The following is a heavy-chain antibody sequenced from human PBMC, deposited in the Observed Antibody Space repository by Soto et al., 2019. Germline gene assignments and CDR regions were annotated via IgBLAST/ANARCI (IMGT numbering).Heavy chain of an antibody. CDR3: GKEAEDNFDY. Sequence: ASVKVSCKASGCTFRSHRFDWVRQAPGQGLDGMGGIIAMVGTPNYAKKVQGRATITPDESLNTSYLGLRSLNSEDKAGYICGKEAEDNFDYWGQGTVVTVSS. CDR2: IIAMVGTP. D-gene: IGHD6-19*01. CDR1: GCTFRSHR. V-gene: IGHV1-69*13. J-gene: IGHJ4*02.